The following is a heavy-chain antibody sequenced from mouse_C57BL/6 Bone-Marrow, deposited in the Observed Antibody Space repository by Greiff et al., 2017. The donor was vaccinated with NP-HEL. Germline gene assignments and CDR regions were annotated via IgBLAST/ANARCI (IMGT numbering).Heavy chain of an antibody. D-gene: IGHD3-2*02. J-gene: IGHJ2*01. CDR1: GYTFTSYW. CDR2: INPSNGAT. Sequence: QVQLQQPGTELVKPGASVKLSCKASGYTFTSYWMYWVKQRPGQGLDWIGNINPSNGATNYNEKFKSKATLTVDKSSSTAYTQLSSLTSEDSAVYYCARDSGYAFDYWGQGTTLTVSS. CDR3: ARDSGYAFDY. V-gene: IGHV1-53*01.